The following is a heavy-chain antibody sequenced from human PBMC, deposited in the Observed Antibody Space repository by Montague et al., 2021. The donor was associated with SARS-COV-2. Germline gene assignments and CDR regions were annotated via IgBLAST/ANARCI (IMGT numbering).Heavy chain of an antibody. J-gene: IGHJ4*02. CDR2: IYYSGST. Sequence: SETLSLTCTVSGGSISSSSYYWGWIRQPPGKGLEWIGSIYYSGSTYYNPSLKSRVPISVDTSKNQFSLKLSSVTAADTAVYYCARVFPRWLQLDPYFDYWGQGTLVTVSS. CDR1: GGSISSSSYY. D-gene: IGHD5-24*01. V-gene: IGHV4-39*07. CDR3: ARVFPRWLQLDPYFDY.